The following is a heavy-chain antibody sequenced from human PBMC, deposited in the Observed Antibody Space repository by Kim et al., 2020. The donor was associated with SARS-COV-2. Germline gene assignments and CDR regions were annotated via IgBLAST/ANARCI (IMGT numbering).Heavy chain of an antibody. CDR3: ARLLDSSSAFDY. V-gene: IGHV5-51*01. Sequence: RHSPSFQGQVTISADKSISTAYLQWSSLKASDTAMYYCARLLDSSSAFDYWGQGTLVTVSP. D-gene: IGHD3-22*01. J-gene: IGHJ4*02.